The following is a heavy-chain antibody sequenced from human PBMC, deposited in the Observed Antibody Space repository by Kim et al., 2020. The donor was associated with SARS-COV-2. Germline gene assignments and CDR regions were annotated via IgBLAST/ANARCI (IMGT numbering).Heavy chain of an antibody. D-gene: IGHD2-2*01. V-gene: IGHV5-51*01. CDR2: T. J-gene: IGHJ3*02. CDR3: ARPFTSSDAFDI. Sequence: TSYSPSFQGQVTLSADKSISTAYLQWSSLKASDTAMYYCARPFTSSDAFDIWGQGTMVTVSS.